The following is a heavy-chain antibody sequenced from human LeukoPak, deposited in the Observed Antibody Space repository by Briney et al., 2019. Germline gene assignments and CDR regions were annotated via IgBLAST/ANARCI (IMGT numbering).Heavy chain of an antibody. Sequence: GGSLRLSCAASGFIVSSNYMTWVRQAPGKGLEWVSVIYSGGSTYYADSVKGRFTISRDNSKNTLYLQMNSLRAEDTAVYYCARGVGRDGYNRYFDYWGQGTLVTVSS. J-gene: IGHJ4*02. CDR3: ARGVGRDGYNRYFDY. D-gene: IGHD5-24*01. CDR1: GFIVSSNY. CDR2: IYSGGST. V-gene: IGHV3-53*01.